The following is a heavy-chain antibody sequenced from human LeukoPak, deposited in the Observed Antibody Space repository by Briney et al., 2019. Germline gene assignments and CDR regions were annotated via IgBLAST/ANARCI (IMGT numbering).Heavy chain of an antibody. CDR1: GGSISSGSYY. CDR3: ARGHGGYDSSGYYPYFDY. Sequence: PSETLSLTCTVSGGSISSGSYYWSWLRQPAGKGLEWIGRIYTSGSTNYNPSLKSRVTISVDTSKNQFSLKLSSVTAADTAVYYCARGHGGYDSSGYYPYFDYWGQGTLVTVSS. J-gene: IGHJ4*02. D-gene: IGHD3-22*01. V-gene: IGHV4-61*02. CDR2: IYTSGST.